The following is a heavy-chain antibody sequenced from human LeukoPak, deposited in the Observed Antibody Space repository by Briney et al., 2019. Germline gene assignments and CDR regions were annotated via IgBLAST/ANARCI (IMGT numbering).Heavy chain of an antibody. CDR3: ARGPNAKYSSSWNYFDY. V-gene: IGHV3-30*19. Sequence: GGSLRLSCAASGFTLSSYGMHWVRQAPGKGLEWVAVIWYDGSNKYYADSVKGRFTISRDNSKNTLYLQMNSLRAEDTAVYYCARGPNAKYSSSWNYFDYWGQGTLVTVSS. CDR2: IWYDGSNK. J-gene: IGHJ4*02. D-gene: IGHD6-13*01. CDR1: GFTLSSYG.